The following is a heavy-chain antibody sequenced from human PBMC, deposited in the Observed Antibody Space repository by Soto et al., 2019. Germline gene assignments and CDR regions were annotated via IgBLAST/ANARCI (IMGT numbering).Heavy chain of an antibody. D-gene: IGHD2-21*01. V-gene: IGHV3-15*07. CDR1: GFTFGNAW. Sequence: GGSLRLSCAASGFTFGNAWMNWVRQAPGKGLEWVGRIKSKTDGGTTDYAAPVKGRFTISRDDSKNTLYLQMNSLKTEDTAVYYCTTGLVKGRGAFDIWGQGTMVTVSS. CDR2: IKSKTDGGTT. J-gene: IGHJ3*02. CDR3: TTGLVKGRGAFDI.